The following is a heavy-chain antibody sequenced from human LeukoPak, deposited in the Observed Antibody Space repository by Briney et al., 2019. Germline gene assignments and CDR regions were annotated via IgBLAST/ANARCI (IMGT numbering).Heavy chain of an antibody. V-gene: IGHV1-18*04. J-gene: IGHJ4*03. Sequence: ASVKVSCKASGYTFNMHSIIWVRQAPGQGLEWMGWISAYNGDTKYAQKFQGRVTMTTDTSTSTAYMELRSLRSDDTAVYFCARDPSNTSGRYRYFDNSGQGTLVTVSS. D-gene: IGHD6-19*01. CDR1: GYTFNMHS. CDR2: ISAYNGDT. CDR3: ARDPSNTSGRYRYFDN.